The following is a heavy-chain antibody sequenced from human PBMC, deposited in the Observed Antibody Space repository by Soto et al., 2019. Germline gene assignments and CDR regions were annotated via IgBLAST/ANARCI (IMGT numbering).Heavy chain of an antibody. J-gene: IGHJ3*02. CDR3: ARDFTVVVSPWTQAFDI. D-gene: IGHD3-22*01. CDR1: GFTFSNYA. Sequence: GGSLRLSCAASGFTFSNYAMSWVRQAPGKALEWVAVISYDGSNKYYADSVKGRFTISRDNSKNTLYLQMNSLRAEDTAVYYCARDFTVVVSPWTQAFDIWGQGTMVTVSS. CDR2: ISYDGSNK. V-gene: IGHV3-30-3*01.